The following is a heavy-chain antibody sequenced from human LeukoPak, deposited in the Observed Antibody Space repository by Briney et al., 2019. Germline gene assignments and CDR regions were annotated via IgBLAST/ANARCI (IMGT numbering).Heavy chain of an antibody. Sequence: GGSLRLSCAASGFTFSSHSMNWVRQAPGKGLEWISYISSSSGTEHIGIGGSKEYYADSVKGRFTISRDNAKNSLYLQMNSLRAEDTAVYYCATALFCSNSCEGGDGFDIWGQGTMVTVSS. CDR2: ISSSSGTE. CDR1: GFTFSSHS. D-gene: IGHD2-2*01. CDR3: ATALFCSNSCEGGDGFDI. J-gene: IGHJ3*02. V-gene: IGHV3-48*04.